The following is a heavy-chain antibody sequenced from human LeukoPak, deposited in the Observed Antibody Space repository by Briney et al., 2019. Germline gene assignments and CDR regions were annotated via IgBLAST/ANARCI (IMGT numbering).Heavy chain of an antibody. CDR3: VRRDNTGWNYFDY. D-gene: IGHD6-19*01. CDR1: GVSINCHY. Sequence: SETLSLTCTVSGVSINCHYWSWIRQSPGKGLEWIGDIYYSGSTKYNGYLKSRVTISVDTAKNHLSLRLSSVLAADTAIYYCVRRDNTGWNYFDYWGKGILVTVSS. J-gene: IGHJ4*02. V-gene: IGHV4-59*08. CDR2: IYYSGST.